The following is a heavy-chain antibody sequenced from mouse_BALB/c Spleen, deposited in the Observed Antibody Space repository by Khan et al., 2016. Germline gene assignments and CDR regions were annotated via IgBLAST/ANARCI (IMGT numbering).Heavy chain of an antibody. D-gene: IGHD2-14*01. CDR1: GYTFTSYW. CDR3: ARAYYRTGAMDY. V-gene: IGHV1-7*01. Sequence: QVQLQQSGAELAKPGASVKMSCKASGYTFTSYWMHWVKQRPGQGLEWIGYINPSTGYTEYNQKFKDKATLTADKSSSTAYMQLSSLTSEDSAVYYCARAYYRTGAMDYWGQGTSVPVSS. CDR2: INPSTGYT. J-gene: IGHJ4*01.